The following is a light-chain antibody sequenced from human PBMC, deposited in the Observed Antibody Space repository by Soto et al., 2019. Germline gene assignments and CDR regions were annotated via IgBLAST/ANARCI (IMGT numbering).Light chain of an antibody. CDR3: QQYNSVSLLT. V-gene: IGKV1-5*03. J-gene: IGKJ4*01. CDR2: QAS. CDR1: QSTSSY. Sequence: DIQITHSPSTVSASVRDRVTITSRTSQSTSSYLAWYQQKPGKAPKLLIYQASSLENGVPSRFSGSGSGTEFTLTISSLQPDDFATYYCQQYNSVSLLTFGGGTKVDIK.